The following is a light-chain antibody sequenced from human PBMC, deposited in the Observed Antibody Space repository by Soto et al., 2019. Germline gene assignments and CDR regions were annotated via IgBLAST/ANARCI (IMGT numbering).Light chain of an antibody. CDR2: EVS. CDR3: SSYTSSITPYV. J-gene: IGLJ1*01. V-gene: IGLV2-14*01. Sequence: SVLTQPASVSGSPGQSITISCTGTSSDVGGYNYVSWYQQHPGKAPKLMIFEVSNRPSGAPNRFSGSKSVITASLTISGLQAEDEADYYCSSYTSSITPYVFGTGTKVTVL. CDR1: SSDVGGYNY.